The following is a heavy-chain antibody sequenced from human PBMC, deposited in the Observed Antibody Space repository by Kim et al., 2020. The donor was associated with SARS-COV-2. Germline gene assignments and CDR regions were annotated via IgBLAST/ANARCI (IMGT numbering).Heavy chain of an antibody. CDR3: ARSDITLAGRWFLDV. CDR2: VNTNSGGT. J-gene: IGHJ2*01. D-gene: IGHD6-19*01. CDR1: GHTFTGSY. Sequence: ASVKVSCKASGHTFTGSYIHWMRQVPGQGLEWMGRVNTNSGGTNYPQKFRGRVTMTRDTSTRTAYMELSRLTSDDAGVYYCARSDITLAGRWFLDVWGRGTLVTVSS. V-gene: IGHV1-2*05.